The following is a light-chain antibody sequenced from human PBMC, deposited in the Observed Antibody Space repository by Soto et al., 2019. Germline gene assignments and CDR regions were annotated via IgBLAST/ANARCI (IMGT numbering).Light chain of an antibody. J-gene: IGKJ3*01. CDR1: QDISKY. CDR2: DAS. CDR3: QQYKSLLS. Sequence: DIQMTQSPSSLSASVGDRVTITCQASQDISKYLNWYQQKPGKAPKLLIYDASNSETGVPSRFSGSGSGTDFTLTINSLQPEDIAKYYCQQYKSLLSFGPGTKVDIK. V-gene: IGKV1-33*01.